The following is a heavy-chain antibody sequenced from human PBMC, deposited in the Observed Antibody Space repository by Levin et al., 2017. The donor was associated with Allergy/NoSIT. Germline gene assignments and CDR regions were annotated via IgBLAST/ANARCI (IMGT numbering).Heavy chain of an antibody. Sequence: GESLKISCKGSGYTFTSHWIGWVRQMPGKGLEWMGIIYPSDSDTRYSPSFQGQVTISADKSISTAYLQWSSLKASDTATYYCARHGKTSLRFDAFDIWGQGTMIAVSS. CDR3: ARHGKTSLRFDAFDI. CDR1: GYTFTSHW. CDR2: IYPSDSDT. J-gene: IGHJ3*02. V-gene: IGHV5-51*01.